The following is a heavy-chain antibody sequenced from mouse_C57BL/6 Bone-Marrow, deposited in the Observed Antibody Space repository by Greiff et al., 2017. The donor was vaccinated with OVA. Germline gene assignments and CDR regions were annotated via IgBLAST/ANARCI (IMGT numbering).Heavy chain of an antibody. CDR1: GFNIKNTY. D-gene: IGHD3-2*02. CDR3: AKGSTGRRDY. V-gene: IGHV14-3*01. Sequence: VHVKQSVAELVRPGASVKLSCTASGFNIKNTYMHWVKQRPEQGLEWIGRIDPANGNTKYAPKFQGKATITVDTSSNTDKLQLSNLTTEDTAVYYRAKGSTGRRDYWGQGTSVTVSS. CDR2: IDPANGNT. J-gene: IGHJ4*01.